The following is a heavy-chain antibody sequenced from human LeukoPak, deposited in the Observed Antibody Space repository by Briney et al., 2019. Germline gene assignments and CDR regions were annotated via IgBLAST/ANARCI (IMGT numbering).Heavy chain of an antibody. J-gene: IGHJ2*01. CDR2: IYSGGST. CDR1: GFTVSSNY. CDR3: ARVYYYDSSGPLYWYFDL. D-gene: IGHD3-22*01. Sequence: GGSLRLSCAASGFTVSSNYMSWVRQAPGKGLEWVSVIYSGGSTYYADSVKGRFTISRDNSKNTLYLQMNSLRAEDTAVYYCARVYYYDSSGPLYWYFDLWGCDTLVTVFS. V-gene: IGHV3-53*01.